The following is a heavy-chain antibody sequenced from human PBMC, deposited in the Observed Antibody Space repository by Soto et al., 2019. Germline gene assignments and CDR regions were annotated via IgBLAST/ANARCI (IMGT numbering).Heavy chain of an antibody. V-gene: IGHV3-7*03. J-gene: IGHJ4*02. CDR1: GFTFSSYW. CDR3: ARDPTLGATNDYFDY. CDR2: IKQDGSEK. Sequence: GGSLRLSCAASGFTFSSYWMSWVRQAPGKGLEWVANIKQDGSEKYYVDSVKGRFTISRDNAKNSLYLQMNSLRAEDTAVYYCARDPTLGATNDYFDYWGQGTLVTVSS. D-gene: IGHD1-26*01.